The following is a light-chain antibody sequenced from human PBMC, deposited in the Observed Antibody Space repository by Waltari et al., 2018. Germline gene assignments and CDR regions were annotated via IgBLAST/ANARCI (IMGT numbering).Light chain of an antibody. V-gene: IGLV7-46*01. J-gene: IGLJ1*01. CDR3: SVAYSGVFV. CDR2: DTN. Sequence: QAVVTQEPSLTVSPGGTVTLTCGSSTGDVTSDHYPYWFQQKPGQAPRTLIYDTNNQPSWNPGRLSGSLLGGKAALTRSGAQPEDEAEYYCSVAYSGVFVFGTGTKVTVL. CDR1: TGDVTSDHY.